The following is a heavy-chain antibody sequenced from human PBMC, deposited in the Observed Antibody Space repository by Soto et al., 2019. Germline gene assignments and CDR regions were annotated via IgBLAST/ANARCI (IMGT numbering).Heavy chain of an antibody. CDR1: GFTFSTYW. Sequence: PGGSLRLSCVASGFTFSTYWMSWVRQAPGKGLEWVANIKQDGSEGYYVASVKGRFTISRDNAKNSLYLQMNSLRAEDTAVYYCARDLGVQELDYWGQGTLVTVSS. CDR2: IKQDGSEG. CDR3: ARDLGVQELDY. V-gene: IGHV3-7*01. D-gene: IGHD1-1*01. J-gene: IGHJ4*02.